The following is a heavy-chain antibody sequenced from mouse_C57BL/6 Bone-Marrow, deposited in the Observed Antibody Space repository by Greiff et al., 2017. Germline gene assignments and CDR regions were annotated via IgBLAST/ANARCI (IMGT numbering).Heavy chain of an antibody. CDR1: GFTFSDYY. Sequence: EVKVVESEGGLVQPGSSMKLSCTASGFTFSDYYMAWVRQVPEKGLEWVANINYDGSSTYYLDSLKSRFIISRDNAKNILYLQLSSLKSEDTATYYCAREGDDYEGFAYWGQGTLVTVSA. CDR2: INYDGSST. J-gene: IGHJ3*01. D-gene: IGHD2-4*01. CDR3: AREGDDYEGFAY. V-gene: IGHV5-16*01.